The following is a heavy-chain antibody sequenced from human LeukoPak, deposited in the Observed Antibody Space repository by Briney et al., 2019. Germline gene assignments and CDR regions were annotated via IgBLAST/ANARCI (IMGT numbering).Heavy chain of an antibody. CDR1: GGSISSGDYY. Sequence: PSETLSLTCTVSGGSISSGDYYWSWIRQPPGKGLEWIGYIYYSGSTYYNPSHQSRVTMSVDTSKNQFSLKLSSVTAADTAVYYCARAGVGAIPFDYWGQGTLVTVSS. V-gene: IGHV4-30-4*08. D-gene: IGHD1-26*01. J-gene: IGHJ4*02. CDR3: ARAGVGAIPFDY. CDR2: IYYSGST.